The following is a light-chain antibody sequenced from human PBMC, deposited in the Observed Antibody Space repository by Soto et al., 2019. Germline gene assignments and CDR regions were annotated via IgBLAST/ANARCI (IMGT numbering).Light chain of an antibody. Sequence: QPVLTQPASVSGSPGQSITISCTGTSSDVGSYNLVSWYQQHPGKAPKLMMYEGSKRPSGVSNRFSGSKSGNTASLTISGLQAEDEADYYCCSYAGSSIHVVFGGGTKLTVL. CDR3: CSYAGSSIHVV. CDR1: SSDVGSYNL. CDR2: EGS. J-gene: IGLJ2*01. V-gene: IGLV2-23*01.